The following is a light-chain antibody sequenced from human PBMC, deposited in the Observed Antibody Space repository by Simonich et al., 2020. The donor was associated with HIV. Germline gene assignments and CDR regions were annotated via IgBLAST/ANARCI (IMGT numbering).Light chain of an antibody. CDR2: DVT. V-gene: IGLV2-14*03. CDR1: SSDVDAYKY. Sequence: QSALTQPASVSGSPGQSITISCTGTSSDVDAYKYLSWYHPYPGKAPKLMLYDVTKRPSGVSNRFSGSKSGNTASLTISGLQAEDEADYYCSLYISSGVFGGGTKLTVL. J-gene: IGLJ3*02. CDR3: SLYISSGV.